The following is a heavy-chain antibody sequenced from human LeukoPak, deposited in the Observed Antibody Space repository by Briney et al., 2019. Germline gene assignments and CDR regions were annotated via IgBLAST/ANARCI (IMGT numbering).Heavy chain of an antibody. CDR1: DYSISSGYY. D-gene: IGHD3-22*01. CDR2: IFQSGST. Sequence: SETLSLTCIVSDYSISSGYYWGWIRQPPGKGLEWIGSIFQSGSTYYNPSLKSRVTISVDTSKNQFSLKLSSVTAADTAVYYCARDPGYYDTSGYPAYFDHWGQGTLVTVSS. CDR3: ARDPGYYDTSGYPAYFDH. J-gene: IGHJ4*02. V-gene: IGHV4-38-2*02.